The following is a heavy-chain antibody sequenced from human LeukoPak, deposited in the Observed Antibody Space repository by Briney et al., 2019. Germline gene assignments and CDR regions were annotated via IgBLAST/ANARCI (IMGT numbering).Heavy chain of an antibody. CDR1: GYSISSGYY. CDR2: IYHSGST. J-gene: IGHJ4*02. D-gene: IGHD2-21*01. Sequence: SETLSLXCAVSGYSISSGYYWGWIRQPPGKGLEWIGSIYHSGSTYYNPSLKSRVTISVDTSKNQFSLKLSSVTAADTAVYYCAGSVVRNVDYRGQGTLVTVSS. V-gene: IGHV4-38-2*01. CDR3: AGSVVRNVDY.